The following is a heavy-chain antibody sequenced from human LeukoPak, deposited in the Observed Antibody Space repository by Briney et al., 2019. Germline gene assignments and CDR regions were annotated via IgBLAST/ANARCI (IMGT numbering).Heavy chain of an antibody. Sequence: ASVKVSCKASEYTFTGYYIHWVRQAPGQGLEWMGWINPNSGGTNYAQKFQGRVTMTRDTSISTAYMELSRLRSDDTAVYYCARGIRAPRSTPKYYLDYWGQGTLVTVSS. V-gene: IGHV1-2*02. J-gene: IGHJ4*02. D-gene: IGHD1-14*01. CDR3: ARGIRAPRSTPKYYLDY. CDR2: INPNSGGT. CDR1: EYTFTGYY.